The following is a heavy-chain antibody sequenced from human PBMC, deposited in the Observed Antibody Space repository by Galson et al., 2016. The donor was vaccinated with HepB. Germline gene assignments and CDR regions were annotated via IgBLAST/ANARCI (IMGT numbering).Heavy chain of an antibody. Sequence: SVKVSCKASGDTFRTYVISWVRQAPGQGLEWMGGIIPIFGTADYAQRFQGRVTITADESTSTAYMELSSLRSEDTAVYYCARDTYYDFWRGHLPPDYWGQGTLVTVSS. CDR2: IIPIFGTA. CDR1: GDTFRTYV. V-gene: IGHV1-69*13. CDR3: ARDTYYDFWRGHLPPDY. D-gene: IGHD3-3*01. J-gene: IGHJ4*02.